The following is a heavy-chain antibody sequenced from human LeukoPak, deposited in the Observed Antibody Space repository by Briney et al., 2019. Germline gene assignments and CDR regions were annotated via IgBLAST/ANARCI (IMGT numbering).Heavy chain of an antibody. J-gene: IGHJ6*04. Sequence: SETLSLTCAVSGYSISSGYYWGWIRQPPGKGLEWIGSIYHSGSTYYNPSLKSRVTISADTSKNQFSLKLSSVTAADTAVYYCARLVDVWGKGTTVTVSS. CDR3: ARLVDV. CDR2: IYHSGST. CDR1: GYSISSGYY. V-gene: IGHV4-38-2*01.